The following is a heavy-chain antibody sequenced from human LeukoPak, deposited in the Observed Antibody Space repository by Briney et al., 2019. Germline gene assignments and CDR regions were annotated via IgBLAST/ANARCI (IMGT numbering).Heavy chain of an antibody. Sequence: SETLSLTCAVSGGSLSSYYWSWIRQPPGKGLEWIGYIYYTGSTNYNPSLMSRVSISVDTSKNQFSLKLSSVTAADTAVYYCARHAFGAGGYYYYMDVWGKGTTVTISS. D-gene: IGHD1-26*01. CDR1: GGSLSSYY. V-gene: IGHV4-59*08. CDR2: IYYTGST. J-gene: IGHJ6*03. CDR3: ARHAFGAGGYYYYMDV.